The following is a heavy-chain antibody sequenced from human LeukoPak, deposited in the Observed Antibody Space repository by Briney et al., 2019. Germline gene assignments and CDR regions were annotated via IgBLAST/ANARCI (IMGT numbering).Heavy chain of an antibody. CDR1: GGTFSSYA. V-gene: IGHV1-69*06. D-gene: IGHD1-14*01. J-gene: IGHJ5*02. Sequence: SVKVSCKASGGTFSSYAISWVRQAPGQGLEWMGGIIPIFGTANYAQKFQGRVTITADKSTSTAYMELSSLRSEDTAVYYCARGGTRGGAGNPNWFDPWGQGTLVTVSS. CDR3: ARGGTRGGAGNPNWFDP. CDR2: IIPIFGTA.